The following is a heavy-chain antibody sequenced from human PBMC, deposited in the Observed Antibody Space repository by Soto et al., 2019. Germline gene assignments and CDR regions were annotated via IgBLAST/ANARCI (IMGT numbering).Heavy chain of an antibody. Sequence: GASVKVSCKASGYTFTGYYMHWVRQAPGQGLEWMGWINPNNGNTNYAQKFQGRVTMTTDTSTSTAYMELRSLRSDDTAVYYCARDSPYYDSSGYEFDYWGQVTLVTVSS. D-gene: IGHD3-22*01. CDR2: INPNNGNT. CDR1: GYTFTGYY. V-gene: IGHV1-2*02. CDR3: ARDSPYYDSSGYEFDY. J-gene: IGHJ4*02.